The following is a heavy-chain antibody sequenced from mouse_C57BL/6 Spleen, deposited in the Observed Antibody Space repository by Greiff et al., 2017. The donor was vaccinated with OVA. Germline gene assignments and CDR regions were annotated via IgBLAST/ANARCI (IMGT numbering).Heavy chain of an antibody. J-gene: IGHJ4*01. CDR3: ARSPYYYGSIYYAMDY. CDR2: INPNNGGT. D-gene: IGHD1-1*01. Sequence: VQLQQSGPELVKPGASVKIPCKASGYTFTDYNMDWVKQSHGKSLEWIGDINPNNGGTIYNQKFKGKATLTVDKSSSTAYMELRSLTSEDTAVYYCARSPYYYGSIYYAMDYWGQGTSVTVSS. CDR1: GYTFTDYN. V-gene: IGHV1-18*01.